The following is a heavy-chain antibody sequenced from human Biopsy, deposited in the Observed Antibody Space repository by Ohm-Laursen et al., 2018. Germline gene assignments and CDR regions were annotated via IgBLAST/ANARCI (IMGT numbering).Heavy chain of an antibody. J-gene: IGHJ6*02. Sequence: LSCAASGFTFSSYGMHWDRQPPGTGLEWIGHIYYSVMTNYNPSLQSRVSISVDTSRNQVSLALSSVTAADTAVYYCARDSGILNYGNFKYYHYYGMDVWGQGTKVTVSS. CDR3: ARDSGILNYGNFKYYHYYGMDV. D-gene: IGHD4-11*01. V-gene: IGHV4-59*01. CDR1: GFTFSSYG. CDR2: IYYSVMT.